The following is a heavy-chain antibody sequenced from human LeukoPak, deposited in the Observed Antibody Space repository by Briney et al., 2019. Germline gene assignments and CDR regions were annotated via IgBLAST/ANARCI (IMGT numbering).Heavy chain of an antibody. CDR1: GYTFTTYY. CDR2: IIPIFGTA. CDR3: ASCAYDILTGCHLDY. Sequence: SVKVSCKASGYTFTTYYMHWVRQAPGQGLEWMGGIIPIFGTANYAQKFQGRVTITADESTSTAYMELSSLRSEDTAVYYCASCAYDILTGCHLDYWGQGTLVTVSS. V-gene: IGHV1-69*13. J-gene: IGHJ4*02. D-gene: IGHD3-9*01.